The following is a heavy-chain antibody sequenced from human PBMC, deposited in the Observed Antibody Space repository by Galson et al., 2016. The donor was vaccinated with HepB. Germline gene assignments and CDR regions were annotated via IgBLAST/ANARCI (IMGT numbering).Heavy chain of an antibody. J-gene: IGHJ4*02. CDR1: GFSFNNYA. CDR3: AKEDSMIVVGGFDY. Sequence: SLRLSCAASGFSFNNYAMSWVRQAPGKGLEWVSGISGSGGSTYSADSAKGRFTISRDNSKNTLYLQMNSLRAEDTAVYYCAKEDSMIVVGGFDYWGQGTLVTVSS. D-gene: IGHD3-22*01. CDR2: ISGSGGST. V-gene: IGHV3-23*01.